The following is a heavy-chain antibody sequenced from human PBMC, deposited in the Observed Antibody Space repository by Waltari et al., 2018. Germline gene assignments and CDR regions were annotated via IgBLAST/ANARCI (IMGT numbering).Heavy chain of an antibody. J-gene: IGHJ4*02. V-gene: IGHV4-61*02. CDR1: GGSISSGSYY. Sequence: QVQLQESGPGLVKPSQTLSLTCTVSGGSISSGSYYWRWIRQPAGKGLEWIGRIYTSGSTNYNPSLKSRVTISVDTSKNQFSLKLSSVTAADTAVYYCARSGELGPFDYWGQGTLVTVSS. CDR3: ARSGELGPFDY. CDR2: IYTSGST. D-gene: IGHD6-13*01.